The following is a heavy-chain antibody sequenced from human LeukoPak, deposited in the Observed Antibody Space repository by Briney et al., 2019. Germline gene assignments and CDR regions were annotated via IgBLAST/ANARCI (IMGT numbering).Heavy chain of an antibody. CDR2: ISGSGGST. Sequence: GGSLRLSCAASGFTFSSYAMSWVRQAPGKGLEWVSAISGSGGSTYYADSVKGRFTISRDDSKNTLYLQMNSLRAEDTAVYYCARDSTGYWYFDLWGRGTLVSVSS. CDR3: ARDSTGYWYFDL. D-gene: IGHD3-3*02. CDR1: GFTFSSYA. V-gene: IGHV3-23*01. J-gene: IGHJ2*01.